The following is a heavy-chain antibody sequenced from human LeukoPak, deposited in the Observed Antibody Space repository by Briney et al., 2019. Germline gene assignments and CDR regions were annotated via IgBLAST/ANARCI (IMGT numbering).Heavy chain of an antibody. CDR1: GYTLTELS. CDR3: ATDSKYYDFWSGHYYYGMDV. Sequence: GASVKVSCKVSGYTLTELSMHWVRQAPGKGLEWMGGFDPEDGETIYAQKFQGRVTMTEDTSTDTAYMELSSLRSEDTAVYYCATDSKYYDFWSGHYYYGMDVWGQGTTVTVSS. D-gene: IGHD3-3*01. V-gene: IGHV1-24*01. CDR2: FDPEDGET. J-gene: IGHJ6*02.